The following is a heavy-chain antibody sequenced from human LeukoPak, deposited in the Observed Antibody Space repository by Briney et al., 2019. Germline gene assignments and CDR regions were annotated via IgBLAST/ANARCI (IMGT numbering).Heavy chain of an antibody. D-gene: IGHD1-26*01. Sequence: PSETLSLTCTVSGGSISSYYWSWIRQPPGKGLEWIGSIYYSGSTYYDPSLKSRVTISLDTSKNQFSLKLSSVTAADTAVYYCARTLWELPTYWGQGTLVTVSS. CDR3: ARTLWELPTY. J-gene: IGHJ4*02. CDR2: IYYSGST. V-gene: IGHV4-39*07. CDR1: GGSISSYY.